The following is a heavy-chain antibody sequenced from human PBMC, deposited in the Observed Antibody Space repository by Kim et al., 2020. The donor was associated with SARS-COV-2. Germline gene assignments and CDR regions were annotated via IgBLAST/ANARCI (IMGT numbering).Heavy chain of an antibody. CDR3: ARTRSWYTEYYFDY. Sequence: NQTLSSRVTMYVDTSRNQFSLKLSSVTAADTAVYYCARTRSWYTEYYFDYWGQGTLVTVSS. D-gene: IGHD6-13*01. V-gene: IGHV4-30-2*03. J-gene: IGHJ4*02.